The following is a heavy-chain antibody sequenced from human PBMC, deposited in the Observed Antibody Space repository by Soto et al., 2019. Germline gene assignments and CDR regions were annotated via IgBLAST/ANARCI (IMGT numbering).Heavy chain of an antibody. CDR3: ARLDGITMIRGSRLDI. D-gene: IGHD3-10*01. V-gene: IGHV5-51*01. Sequence: PGESLKISCKGIGYSFTTHWIGWVRQTPGKGLEWMGIFDPVNSAARYSPSFQGHVTISADKSSSTAFLQWGSLQASDTAIYYCARLDGITMIRGSRLDIWGQGTMVTVSS. CDR1: GYSFTTHW. CDR2: FDPVNSAA. J-gene: IGHJ3*02.